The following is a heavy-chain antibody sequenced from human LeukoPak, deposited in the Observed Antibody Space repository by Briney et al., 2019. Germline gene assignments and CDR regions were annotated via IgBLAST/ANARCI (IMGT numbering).Heavy chain of an antibody. D-gene: IGHD5-12*01. CDR2: IYSGGST. J-gene: IGHJ4*02. V-gene: IGHV3-53*01. CDR1: GFTVSSNY. Sequence: GGSLRLSCAASGFTVSSNYMSWVRQAPGKGLEWVSVIYSGGSTYYADSVKGRFTISRDNSKNTLYLQMNSLRAEDTAVYYCAKDRSGYDLGVTDYWGQGTLVTVSS. CDR3: AKDRSGYDLGVTDY.